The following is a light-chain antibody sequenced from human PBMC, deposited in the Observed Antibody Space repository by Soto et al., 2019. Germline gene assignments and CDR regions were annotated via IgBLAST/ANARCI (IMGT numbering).Light chain of an antibody. J-gene: IGKJ4*01. V-gene: IGKV1-33*01. CDR1: QDISNS. CDR2: DAS. Sequence: IEMTQSPSSLSASVGYRFTITCQASQDISNSLNWYQQRPGKAPNLLIYDASNLETGVPSRFSGSGSGTHFTLTISSLQPEDIATYHCQQYNNLPLTFGGGTKVDIK. CDR3: QQYNNLPLT.